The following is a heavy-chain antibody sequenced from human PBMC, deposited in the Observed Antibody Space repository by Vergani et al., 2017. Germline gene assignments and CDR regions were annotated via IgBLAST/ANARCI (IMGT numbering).Heavy chain of an antibody. CDR2: LTGGGGST. Sequence: EVQLLESGGSLKQPGGSVRLSCAASGFTFSTYAMHCVCQAPGKGLEWVSALTGGGGSTYYADSFKGGFIISRDNSRDSLYLHMNSLGPEDTATYYCVKDAGSYENFFDSWGKGTLVTVSS. CDR1: GFTFSTYA. V-gene: IGHV3-23*01. J-gene: IGHJ4*02. CDR3: VKDAGSYENFFDS. D-gene: IGHD1-26*01.